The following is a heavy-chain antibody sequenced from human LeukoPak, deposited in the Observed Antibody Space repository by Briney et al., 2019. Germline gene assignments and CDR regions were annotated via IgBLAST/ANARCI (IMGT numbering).Heavy chain of an antibody. D-gene: IGHD6-13*01. V-gene: IGHV3-64*01. CDR1: GFTFSSYA. CDR2: ISSNGGST. Sequence: GGSLRLSCAASGFTFSSYAMHWVRQAPGKGLEYVSAISSNGGSTYYANSVKGRFTISRDNSKNTLYLQMGSLRAEDMAVYYCAISIAAVGMDYWGQGTLVTVSS. J-gene: IGHJ4*02. CDR3: AISIAAVGMDY.